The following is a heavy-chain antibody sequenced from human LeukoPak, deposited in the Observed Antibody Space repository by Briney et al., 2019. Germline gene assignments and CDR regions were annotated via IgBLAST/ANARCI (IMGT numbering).Heavy chain of an antibody. D-gene: IGHD5-12*01. Sequence: GGSLRLSCAASGFTFSSYAMSWVRQAPGKGLEWVSAISGSGGSTYYADSVKGRFTISRDNSKNTLYLQMNSLRAEDTAVYYCAKAHPSSYWLRPPLDYWGQGTLVTVSS. V-gene: IGHV3-23*01. CDR2: ISGSGGST. J-gene: IGHJ4*02. CDR1: GFTFSSYA. CDR3: AKAHPSSYWLRPPLDY.